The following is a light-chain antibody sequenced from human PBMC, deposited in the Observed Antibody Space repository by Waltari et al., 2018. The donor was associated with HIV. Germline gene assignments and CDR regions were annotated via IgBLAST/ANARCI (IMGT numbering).Light chain of an antibody. V-gene: IGLV1-40*01. CDR3: QSYDMSQSGSLV. CDR1: RSNIGAGFD. J-gene: IGLJ2*01. CDR2: DNN. Sequence: QSVLTQPPSVSGAPGQRVTIACTGTRSNIGAGFDVHWYQQIPGNAPKLLIYDNNSRPSGVPDPFSGSKSGTSASLAITGLQSEDEADYYCQSYDMSQSGSLVFGGGTKLTVL.